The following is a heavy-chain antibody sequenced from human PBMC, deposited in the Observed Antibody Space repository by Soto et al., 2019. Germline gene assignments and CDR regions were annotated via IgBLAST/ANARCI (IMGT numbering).Heavy chain of an antibody. CDR1: GYTFTSYD. J-gene: IGHJ4*02. CDR3: ARGGSPFWSGYHNFDY. V-gene: IGHV1-8*01. D-gene: IGHD3-3*01. Sequence: QVQLVQSGAEVKKPGASVKVSCKASGYTFTSYDINWVRQATGQGLEWMGWMNPNSGNTGYAQKFQGRVSMTRNTYISTAYMELSSLRSEDTAVYYCARGGSPFWSGYHNFDYWGQGTLVTVSS. CDR2: MNPNSGNT.